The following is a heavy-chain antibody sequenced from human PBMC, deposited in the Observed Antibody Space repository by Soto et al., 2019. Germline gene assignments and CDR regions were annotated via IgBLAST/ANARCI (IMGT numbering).Heavy chain of an antibody. J-gene: IGHJ6*02. V-gene: IGHV3-23*01. CDR3: AKDSTVTTSLYFYYYGFDV. CDR1: GFTFNHYA. CDR2: VSGRGGST. D-gene: IGHD4-17*01. Sequence: VHLLESGGGLVQPWGSLRLACTASGFTFNHYAMSWVRQAPGKGLEWVSAVSGRGGSTKYADSVKGRFIISRDNSNSTLYLQMDSLRGEDTAVYYCAKDSTVTTSLYFYYYGFDVWGQGTTVTVSS.